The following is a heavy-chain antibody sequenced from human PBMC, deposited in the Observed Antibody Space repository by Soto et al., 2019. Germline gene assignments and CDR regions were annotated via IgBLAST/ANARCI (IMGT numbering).Heavy chain of an antibody. CDR3: ARGGSGDIVVVAAIDY. J-gene: IGHJ4*02. CDR2: IFYSGST. CDR1: GGTISSGDGC. V-gene: IGHV4-31*03. Sequence: PSVPLCVSYTVSGGTISSGDGCWSCKSKHPGKGLEWIGYIFYSGSTYYNPSLQSRVTISVDTSKNQFSLKLSSVTAADTAVYYCARGGSGDIVVVAAIDYWGQGTLVTVSS. D-gene: IGHD2-15*01.